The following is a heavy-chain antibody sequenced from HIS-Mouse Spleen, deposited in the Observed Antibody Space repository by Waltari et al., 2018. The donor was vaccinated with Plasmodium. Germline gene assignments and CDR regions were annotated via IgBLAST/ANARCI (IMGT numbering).Heavy chain of an antibody. J-gene: IGHJ4*02. V-gene: IGHV3-66*01. CDR1: GFTVISNH. CDR3: ATPRVGGSYFDY. CDR2: IYRGGST. D-gene: IGHD1-26*01. Sequence: EVQLVASGGGLVQPGGSLRLSCAASGFTVISNHTSWVRPAPGQGLEWVSVIYRGGSTYYADSVKGRFTISRDNSKNTLYLQMNSLRAEDTAVYYCATPRVGGSYFDYWGQGTLVTVSS.